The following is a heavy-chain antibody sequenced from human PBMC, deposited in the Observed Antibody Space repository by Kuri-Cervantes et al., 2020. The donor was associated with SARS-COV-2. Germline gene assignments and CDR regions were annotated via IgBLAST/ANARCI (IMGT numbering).Heavy chain of an antibody. CDR3: ASGLVAVVPSPVLGLGPHYYSYHVDV. D-gene: IGHD2-2*01. CDR2: INHSGGT. CDR1: GGSFNNYY. V-gene: IGHV4-34*01. J-gene: IGHJ6*02. Sequence: SQTLALTCAVYGGSFNNYYWSWIRQPPGKGLEWIGEINHSGGTNHNPSLKSRVIISADTSKNQFSLKMRSVTAADTAVYYCASGLVAVVPSPVLGLGPHYYSYHVDVWGHGTTVTVSS.